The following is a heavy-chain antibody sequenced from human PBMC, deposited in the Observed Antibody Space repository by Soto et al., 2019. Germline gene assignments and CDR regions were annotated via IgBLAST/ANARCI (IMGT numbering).Heavy chain of an antibody. Sequence: TGGSLRLSCAASGFTFDDYTMHWVRQAPGKGLEWVSLISWDGGSTYYADSVKGRFTISRDNSKNSLYLQMNSLRTEDTALYYCAKSHKSSWYLAYWGQGTLVTVSS. V-gene: IGHV3-43*01. CDR3: AKSHKSSWYLAY. CDR1: GFTFDDYT. CDR2: ISWDGGST. D-gene: IGHD6-13*01. J-gene: IGHJ4*02.